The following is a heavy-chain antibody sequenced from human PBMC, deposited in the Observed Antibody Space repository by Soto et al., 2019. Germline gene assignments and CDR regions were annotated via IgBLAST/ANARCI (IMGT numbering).Heavy chain of an antibody. J-gene: IGHJ6*02. CDR2: IIPIFGTT. CDR1: GGTFSSYA. V-gene: IGHV1-69*06. Sequence: VASVKVSCKASGGTFSSYAISWVRQAPGQGLEWMGGIIPIFGTTNYARRFQGRVTITADKSTSTAYMELRSLRSEDTAVYYCARGTRSGSYYYYGLDVWGQGTTVTVS. D-gene: IGHD1-26*01. CDR3: ARGTRSGSYYYYGLDV.